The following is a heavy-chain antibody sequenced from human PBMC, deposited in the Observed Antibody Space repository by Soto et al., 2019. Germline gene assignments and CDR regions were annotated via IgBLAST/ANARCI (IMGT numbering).Heavy chain of an antibody. D-gene: IGHD6-6*01. CDR2: MSYDGRNQ. CDR3: ATGGWYTSASRSDC. V-gene: IGHV3-30*03. CDR1: GFTLSGVD. J-gene: IGHJ4*02. Sequence: QVQLVESGGGVVQPGTSLRLSCSASGFTLSGVDMHWVRQAPGKGLEWVAVMSYDGRNQYYADSVKGRFPVSRDSSKSTLYLQMNSLRTEDAAVYYCATGGWYTSASRSDCWGQGTLVTVSS.